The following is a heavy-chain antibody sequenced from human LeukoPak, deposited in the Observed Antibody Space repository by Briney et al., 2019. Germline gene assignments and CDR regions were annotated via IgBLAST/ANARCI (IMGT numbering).Heavy chain of an antibody. CDR2: ISAYNGNT. D-gene: IGHD3-22*01. Sequence: ASVKVSCTASGYTFTSYGISWVRQAPGQGLEWMGWISAYNGNTNYAQKLQGRVTMTTDTSTSTAYMELRSLRSDDTAVYYCASFTYYYDSSGYYLDYWGQGTPVTVSS. CDR3: ASFTYYYDSSGYYLDY. V-gene: IGHV1-18*01. J-gene: IGHJ4*02. CDR1: GYTFTSYG.